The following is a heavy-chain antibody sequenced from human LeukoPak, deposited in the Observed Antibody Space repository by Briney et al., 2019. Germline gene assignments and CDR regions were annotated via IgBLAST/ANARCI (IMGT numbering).Heavy chain of an antibody. V-gene: IGHV3-74*01. D-gene: IGHD3-9*01. CDR3: ARDRIDILTGPTGAFDI. CDR1: GFTFSSYW. CDR2: INSDGSGT. Sequence: GGSLRLSCAASGFTFSSYWFHWVRQAPGKGLVWVSRINSDGSGTTYADSVKGRFTISRDNAKNSLYLQMNSLRAEDTAVYYCARDRIDILTGPTGAFDIWGQGTMVTVSS. J-gene: IGHJ3*02.